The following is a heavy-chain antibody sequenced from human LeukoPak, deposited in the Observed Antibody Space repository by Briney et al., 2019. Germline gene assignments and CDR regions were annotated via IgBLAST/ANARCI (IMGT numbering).Heavy chain of an antibody. CDR3: AKPRDFYYYMDV. CDR1: GFAFSRLA. V-gene: IGHV3-23*01. Sequence: GGSLRLSCAASGFAFSRLAMSWVRQAPGKGLEWVATISASGAYYADPVKGRFTISRDNSRNTLDLQMNSLGAEDTAVYYCAKPRDFYYYMDVWGKGTTVIVSS. CDR2: ISASGA. J-gene: IGHJ6*03.